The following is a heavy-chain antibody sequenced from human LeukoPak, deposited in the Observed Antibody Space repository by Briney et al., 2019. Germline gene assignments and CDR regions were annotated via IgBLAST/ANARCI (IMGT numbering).Heavy chain of an antibody. Sequence: PGGSLRLSCAASGFSVSDYSISWIRQSPRKGPEWISYVMSGRGSTNYADSVKGRFTISRDNAKNSVALQLDGLRADDTAVYFCTRERRGSYYAFESWGQGTLVTVSS. D-gene: IGHD3-16*01. CDR2: VMSGRGST. CDR1: GFSVSDYS. CDR3: TRERRGSYYAFES. J-gene: IGHJ4*02. V-gene: IGHV3-11*05.